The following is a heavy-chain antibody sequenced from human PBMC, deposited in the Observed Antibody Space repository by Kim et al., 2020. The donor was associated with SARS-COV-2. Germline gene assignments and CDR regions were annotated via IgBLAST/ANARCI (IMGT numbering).Heavy chain of an antibody. CDR2: IKRKSDGETT. Sequence: GGSLRLSCAASGFTFSNAWMSWVRQAPGKGLEWVGRIKRKSDGETTDYATPVKGRFNNSRDDSENTVYLKMNSLEIEDTGRYYCTTYENWGQGTLVTVS. V-gene: IGHV3-15*01. J-gene: IGHJ4*02. D-gene: IGHD3-22*01. CDR1: GFTFSNAW. CDR3: TTYEN.